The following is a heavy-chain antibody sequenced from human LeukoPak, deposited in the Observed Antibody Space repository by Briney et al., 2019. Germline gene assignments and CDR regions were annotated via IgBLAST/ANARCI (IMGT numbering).Heavy chain of an antibody. CDR2: ISAFDGNT. CDR1: GYTFTSYG. Sequence: ASVKVSCRASGYTFTSYGFTWVRQAPGQGPEWMGWISAFDGNTNSAQKFQGRVTMTRNTSISTAYMELSSLKSEDTAVYYCARGVFGIVAGGTRFDPWGQGTLVTVSS. D-gene: IGHD6-13*01. J-gene: IGHJ5*02. V-gene: IGHV1-18*01. CDR3: ARGVFGIVAGGTRFDP.